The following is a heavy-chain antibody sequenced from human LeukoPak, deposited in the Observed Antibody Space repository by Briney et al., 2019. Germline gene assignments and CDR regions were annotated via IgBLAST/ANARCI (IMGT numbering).Heavy chain of an antibody. CDR2: ISGSGGST. V-gene: IGHV3-23*01. Sequence: GGSLRLSCAASGFTFSSYAMSWVRQAPGKGLEWFSAISGSGGSTYYADSVKGRFTISRDNSKNTLYLQMNSLRAEDTAVYYCATKSHGGYSSGWYSYYYVMDVWGQGTTVTVSS. CDR3: ATKSHGGYSSGWYSYYYVMDV. CDR1: GFTFSSYA. D-gene: IGHD6-19*01. J-gene: IGHJ6*02.